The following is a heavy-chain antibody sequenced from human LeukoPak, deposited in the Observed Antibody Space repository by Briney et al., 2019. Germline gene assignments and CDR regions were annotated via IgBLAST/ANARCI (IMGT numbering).Heavy chain of an antibody. J-gene: IGHJ6*02. Sequence: GASLDTSSKGAGYSFTSYCSGGGRALPGKRLEWMGISYPGDSDTRHSPSIQGQVNISADKSISTAYLQWSSLKASDTAVYYCRGYSSGYRPYYYGMDIWGQGTTVTVSS. CDR1: GYSFTSYC. CDR3: RGYSSGYRPYYYGMDI. V-gene: IGHV5-51*01. D-gene: IGHD3-22*01. CDR2: SYPGDSDT.